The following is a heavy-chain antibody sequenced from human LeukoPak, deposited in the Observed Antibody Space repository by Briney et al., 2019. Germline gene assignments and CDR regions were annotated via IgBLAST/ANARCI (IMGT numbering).Heavy chain of an antibody. V-gene: IGHV4-59*01. CDR2: IYCSGST. J-gene: IGHJ4*02. CDR1: GGSISSYY. D-gene: IGHD6-13*01. CDR3: ARERSSSWYGLEV. Sequence: SETLSLTCTVSGGSISSYYWSWIRQPPGKGLEWIGYIYCSGSTNYNPSLKSRVTISVDTSKNQFSLKLSSVTAADTAVYYCARERSSSWYGLEVWGQGTLVTVSS.